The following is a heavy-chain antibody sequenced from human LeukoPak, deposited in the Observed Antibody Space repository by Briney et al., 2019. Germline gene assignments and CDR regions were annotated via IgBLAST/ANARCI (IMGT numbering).Heavy chain of an antibody. Sequence: ASVKVSCKVSGAILIELSMHWVRQAPGKGLEWMGGFDPEDGETIYAQKFQGRVTMTEDTSTDTAYMELSSLRSEDTAVYYCATILYSGYGYWGQGTLVTVSS. V-gene: IGHV1-24*01. CDR3: ATILYSGYGY. D-gene: IGHD5-12*01. CDR1: GAILIELS. CDR2: FDPEDGET. J-gene: IGHJ4*02.